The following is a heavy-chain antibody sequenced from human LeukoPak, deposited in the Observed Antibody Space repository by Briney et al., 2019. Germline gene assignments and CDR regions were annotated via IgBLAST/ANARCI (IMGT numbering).Heavy chain of an antibody. V-gene: IGHV1-69*13. CDR2: IIPIFGTA. CDR3: AREGYNWNPSAFDI. D-gene: IGHD1-20*01. CDR1: GGTFSSYA. J-gene: IGHJ3*02. Sequence: SVKVSCQASGGTFSSYAISWVRQAPGQGLEWMGGIIPIFGTANYAQKFQGRVTITADESTSTAYMELSSLRSEDTAVYYCAREGYNWNPSAFDIWGQGTMVTVSS.